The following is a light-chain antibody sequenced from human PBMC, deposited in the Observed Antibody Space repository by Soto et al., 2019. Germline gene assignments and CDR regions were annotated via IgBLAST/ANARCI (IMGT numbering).Light chain of an antibody. CDR1: QRISSTY. V-gene: IGKV3-20*01. CDR3: QQYGSSPYT. J-gene: IGKJ2*01. CDR2: AAS. Sequence: EIVLTQSPGTLSLSPGERATLSCRASQRISSTYLAWYQQKPGQAPRLLIFAASSRATGIPDRFSGSGSGTDFSLTVSRLEQEDFAVYFCQQYGSSPYTFGQGTKLEI.